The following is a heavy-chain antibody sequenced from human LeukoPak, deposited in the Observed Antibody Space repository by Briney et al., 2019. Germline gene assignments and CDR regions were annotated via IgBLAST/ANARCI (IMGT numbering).Heavy chain of an antibody. Sequence: SETPSLTCTVSGGSISSYYWSWIRQSAGKGLEWIGHIYTSGSTNYNPSFKSRVTMSVDTSKNQFSLKLSSVTAADTAVYYCARDAGSYTYYYGSGSLNWFDSWGQGTLVTVSS. V-gene: IGHV4-4*07. CDR3: ARDAGSYTYYYGSGSLNWFDS. CDR2: IYTSGST. CDR1: GGSISSYY. D-gene: IGHD3-10*01. J-gene: IGHJ5*01.